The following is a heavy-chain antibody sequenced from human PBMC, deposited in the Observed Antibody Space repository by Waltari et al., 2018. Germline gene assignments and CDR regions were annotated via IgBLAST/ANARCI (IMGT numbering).Heavy chain of an antibody. D-gene: IGHD2-2*01. Sequence: QVQLQQWGAGLLKPSETLSLTCAVYGGSFSGYYWSWFRQPPGKGLEWIGAINHSGRTNYKPSLKRRGTISVDTSKNQCSLKLSSVTAADTAVYYCARGKRTNYYYYYMDVWGKGTTVTVSS. V-gene: IGHV4-34*01. CDR3: ARGKRTNYYYYYMDV. CDR2: INHSGRT. CDR1: GGSFSGYY. J-gene: IGHJ6*03.